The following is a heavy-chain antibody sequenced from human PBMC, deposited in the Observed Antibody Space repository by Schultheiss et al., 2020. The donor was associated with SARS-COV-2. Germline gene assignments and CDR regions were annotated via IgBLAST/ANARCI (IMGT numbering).Heavy chain of an antibody. CDR3: ASMSGSYDYYYGMDV. J-gene: IGHJ6*02. Sequence: SETLSLTCTVSGGSISSGGYYWSWIRQHPGKGLEWIGYIYYSGSTNYNPSLKSRVTISVDTSKNQFSLKLSSVTAADTAVYYCASMSGSYDYYYGMDVWGQGTTVTVSS. CDR1: GGSISSGGYY. D-gene: IGHD1-26*01. V-gene: IGHV4-61*08. CDR2: IYYSGST.